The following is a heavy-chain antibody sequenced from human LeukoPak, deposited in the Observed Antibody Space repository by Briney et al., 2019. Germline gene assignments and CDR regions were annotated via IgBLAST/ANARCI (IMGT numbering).Heavy chain of an antibody. CDR2: INPSDGSI. J-gene: IGHJ4*02. CDR1: GYIFTSYY. Sequence: ASVKVSCKASGYIFTSYYMNWVRQAPGQGLEWMGIINPSDGSISYARKFQGRVTMTRDTSTSSVYMELSSLTSEDTAVYYCARDREVGTTRKYFDYWGQGTLVTVSS. CDR3: ARDREVGTTRKYFDY. D-gene: IGHD1-26*01. V-gene: IGHV1-46*01.